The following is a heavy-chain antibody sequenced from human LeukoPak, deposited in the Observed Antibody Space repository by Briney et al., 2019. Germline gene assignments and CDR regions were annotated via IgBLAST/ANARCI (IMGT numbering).Heavy chain of an antibody. CDR1: GFPLSSYA. J-gene: IGHJ4*02. CDR3: ARDAITMVRGGGPFDY. CDR2: ISYDGSNK. Sequence: GGALRLSFAASGFPLSSYAIHWVPQAPGQGVGGGGVISYDGSNKYYADSVKGRFTISRDNSKNTLYLQMNSLRAEDTAVYYCARDAITMVRGGGPFDYWGQGTLVTVSS. D-gene: IGHD3-10*01. V-gene: IGHV3-30*04.